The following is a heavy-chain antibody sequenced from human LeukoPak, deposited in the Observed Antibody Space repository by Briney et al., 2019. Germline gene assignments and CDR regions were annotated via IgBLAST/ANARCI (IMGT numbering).Heavy chain of an antibody. Sequence: PGGSLRLSCATSGFTFRNAWMTWVRQAQGKGVEWVGRIKTKGEGGTVDYAEPVKDRFTISRDDSKNTLYLQMNSLKTDDTAIYYCMSDLDNWGQGTLVTVSS. CDR3: MSDLDN. CDR2: IKTKGEGGTV. CDR1: GFTFRNAW. V-gene: IGHV3-15*01. J-gene: IGHJ4*02.